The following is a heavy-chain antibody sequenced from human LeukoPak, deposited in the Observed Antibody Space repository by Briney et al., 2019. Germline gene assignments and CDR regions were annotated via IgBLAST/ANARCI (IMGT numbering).Heavy chain of an antibody. D-gene: IGHD6-13*01. Sequence: PGGSLRLSCEASGFTFNNYWMSWVRQAPGKGLEWVANIRYDGSEKFYVDSVKGRFTISRDNSKNTLYLQMNSLRAEDTAVYYCAKDRVWSSSWIYYFDYWGQGTLVTVSS. V-gene: IGHV3-7*03. CDR3: AKDRVWSSSWIYYFDY. CDR2: IRYDGSEK. CDR1: GFTFNNYW. J-gene: IGHJ4*02.